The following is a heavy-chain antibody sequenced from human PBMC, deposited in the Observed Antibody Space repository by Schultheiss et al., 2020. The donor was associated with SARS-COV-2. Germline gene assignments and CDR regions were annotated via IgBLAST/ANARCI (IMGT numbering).Heavy chain of an antibody. CDR1: GFTFDDYA. V-gene: IGHV3-9*01. CDR3: ARGPSQYSSHFDY. CDR2: ISWNSGTI. D-gene: IGHD6-6*01. J-gene: IGHJ4*02. Sequence: GGSLRLSCAASGFTFDDYAMHWVRQAPGKGLEWVSGISWNSGTIAHADSVKGRFTISRDNSKNTLYLHMNSLRVEDTAVYYCARGPSQYSSHFDYWGQGTLVTVSS.